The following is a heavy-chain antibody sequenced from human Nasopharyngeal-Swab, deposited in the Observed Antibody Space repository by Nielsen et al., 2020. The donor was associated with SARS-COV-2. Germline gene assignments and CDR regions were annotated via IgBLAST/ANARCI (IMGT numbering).Heavy chain of an antibody. V-gene: IGHV3-73*01. J-gene: IGHJ4*02. Sequence: ESLKISCAASCFIFSASAIHWVRQASGKGLEWVGRIGDKDHNYATTYGASVQGRFTISRDDSKNTAFLQMDSLKTEDTALYYCTTDFYFDYWGQGTLVTVSS. CDR1: CFIFSASA. CDR2: IGDKDHNYAT. CDR3: TTDFYFDY.